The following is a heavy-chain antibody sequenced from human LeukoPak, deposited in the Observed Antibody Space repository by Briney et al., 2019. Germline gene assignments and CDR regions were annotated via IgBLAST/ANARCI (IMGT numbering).Heavy chain of an antibody. J-gene: IGHJ4*02. CDR2: ISVSGGNT. CDR3: AKGRYQLND. Sequence: PGGSLRLSCAASGFTFSTFAMSWVRQAPGKGLEWVSAISVSGGNTYYVDSVKGRFSISRDDSKNTLYLQMNSLRVEDTALYYCAKGRYQLNDWGQGTLVTVSS. CDR1: GFTFSTFA. V-gene: IGHV3-23*01. D-gene: IGHD2-2*01.